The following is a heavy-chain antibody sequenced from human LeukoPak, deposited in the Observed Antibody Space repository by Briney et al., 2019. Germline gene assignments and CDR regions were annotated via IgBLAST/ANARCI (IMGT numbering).Heavy chain of an antibody. Sequence: ASVKVSCKASGGTFSSYAISWVRQAPGQGLEWMGWISTYNGNTNYAQKLQGRVTMTTDTSTSTAYMELRSLRSDDTAVYYCARGPYGSGSYYLHYWGQGTLVTVSS. V-gene: IGHV1-18*01. CDR1: GGTFSSYA. CDR3: ARGPYGSGSYYLHY. J-gene: IGHJ4*02. CDR2: ISTYNGNT. D-gene: IGHD3-10*01.